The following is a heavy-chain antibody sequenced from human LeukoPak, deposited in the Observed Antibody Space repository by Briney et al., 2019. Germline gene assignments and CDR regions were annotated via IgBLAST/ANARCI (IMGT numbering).Heavy chain of an antibody. Sequence: SETPSLTCAVSGGSITSVNWWTWVRQPPGKGLEWIGEIYHSGSTNYNPSLKSRVTISVDKSKNHFSLKLSSVTAADTAVYYCARDGDGSDVAFDYWGQGTLVTVSS. V-gene: IGHV4-4*02. J-gene: IGHJ4*02. D-gene: IGHD3-10*01. CDR2: IYHSGST. CDR3: ARDGDGSDVAFDY. CDR1: GGSITSVNW.